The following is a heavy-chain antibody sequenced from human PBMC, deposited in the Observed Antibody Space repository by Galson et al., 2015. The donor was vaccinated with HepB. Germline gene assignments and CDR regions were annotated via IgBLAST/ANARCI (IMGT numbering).Heavy chain of an antibody. CDR2: IYYSGST. CDR1: GGSISSYY. J-gene: IGHJ5*02. CDR3: ARVSRALFELREVYWFDP. Sequence: SETLSLTCTVSGGSISSYYWSWIRQPPGKGLEWIGYIYYSGSTNYNPSLKSRVTISVDTSKNQFSLKLSSVTAADTAVYYCARVSRALFELREVYWFDPWGQGTLVTVSS. V-gene: IGHV4-59*01. D-gene: IGHD3-16*01.